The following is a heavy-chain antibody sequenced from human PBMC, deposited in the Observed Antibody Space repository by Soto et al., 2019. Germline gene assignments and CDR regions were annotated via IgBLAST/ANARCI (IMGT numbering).Heavy chain of an antibody. V-gene: IGHV4-34*01. J-gene: IGHJ4*02. D-gene: IGHD3-10*01. CDR1: GGSFSGYY. CDR3: ARFYGRLYYFDY. CDR2: INHSGST. Sequence: PSETLSLTCAVYGGSFSGYYWSWIRQPPGKGLEWIGEINHSGSTNYNPSLKSRVTISVDTSKNQFSLKLSSVTAADTAVYYCARFYGRLYYFDYWGQGTLVTVS.